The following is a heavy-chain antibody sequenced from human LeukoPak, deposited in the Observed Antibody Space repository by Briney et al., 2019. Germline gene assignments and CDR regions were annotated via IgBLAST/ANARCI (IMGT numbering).Heavy chain of an antibody. D-gene: IGHD6-19*01. CDR1: GVSISSNSYY. CDR2: LYYSGSN. Sequence: SETLSLTCTVAGVSISSNSYYWGWIRQPPGKGLEGIGSLYYSGSNYNNPSLKSPVTISIDTSKTQSSLKLTSLTAADTAVYYCAIISSVWLKDYYYYMYVWGKGTTVTVSS. CDR3: AIISSVWLKDYYYYMYV. V-gene: IGHV4-39*07. J-gene: IGHJ6*03.